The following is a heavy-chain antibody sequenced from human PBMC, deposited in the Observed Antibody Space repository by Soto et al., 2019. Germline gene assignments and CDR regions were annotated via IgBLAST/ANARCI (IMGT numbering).Heavy chain of an antibody. CDR2: IYHSGST. CDR1: GGPISSGGYS. J-gene: IGHJ5*02. V-gene: IGHV4-30-2*01. CDR3: ARVPSP. Sequence: KPSETLSLTCAVSGGPISSGGYSWSWIRQPPGKGLEWIGYIYHSGSTYYNPSLKSRVTISVDRSKSQFSLKLSSVTAADTAVYYCARVPSPWGQGTLVTVSS.